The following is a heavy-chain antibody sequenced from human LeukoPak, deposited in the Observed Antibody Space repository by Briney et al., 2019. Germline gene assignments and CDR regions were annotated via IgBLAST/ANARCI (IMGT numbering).Heavy chain of an antibody. CDR2: ISAYNGNT. J-gene: IGHJ4*02. Sequence: ASVKVSCKAPGGTFSSYAISWVRQAPGQGLEWIGWISAYNGNTTYAQKLQGRVTMTTDTSTNTAYIELRRLRSDDTAVYYCARDFHGFYYDSSTYYPLDYWGLGTLVTVSS. D-gene: IGHD3-22*01. CDR1: GGTFSSYA. V-gene: IGHV1-18*01. CDR3: ARDFHGFYYDSSTYYPLDY.